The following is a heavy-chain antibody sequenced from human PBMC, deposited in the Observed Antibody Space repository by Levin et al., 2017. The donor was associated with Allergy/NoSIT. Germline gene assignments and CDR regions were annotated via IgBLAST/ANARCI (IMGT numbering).Heavy chain of an antibody. J-gene: IGHJ6*02. CDR3: AKALGYCSGGICPTQAGYYYGMDV. D-gene: IGHD2-15*01. Sequence: GGSLRLSCAASGFTFDDYAMHWVRQAPGKGLEWVSGISWNSGSIGYADSVKGRFTISRDNAKNSLYLQMNSLRAEDTALYYCAKALGYCSGGICPTQAGYYYGMDVWGQGTTVTVSS. CDR1: GFTFDDYA. CDR2: ISWNSGSI. V-gene: IGHV3-9*01.